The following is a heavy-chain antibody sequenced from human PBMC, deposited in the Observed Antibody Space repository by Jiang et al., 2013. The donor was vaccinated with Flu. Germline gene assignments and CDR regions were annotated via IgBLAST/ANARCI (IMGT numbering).Heavy chain of an antibody. CDR3: ARGQIFGVVIISFDY. Sequence: GSGLVKPSETLSLTCAVYGGSFSGYYWSWIRQPPGKGLEWIGEINHSGSTNYNPSLKSRVTISVDTSKNQFSLKLSSVTAADTAVYYCARGQIFGVVIISFDYWGQGTLVTVSS. D-gene: IGHD3-3*01. CDR1: GGSFSGYY. V-gene: IGHV4-34*01. CDR2: INHSGST. J-gene: IGHJ4*02.